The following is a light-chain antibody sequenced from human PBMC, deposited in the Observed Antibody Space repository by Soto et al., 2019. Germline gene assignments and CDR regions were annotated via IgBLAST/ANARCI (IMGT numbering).Light chain of an antibody. CDR2: DAS. V-gene: IGKV3-20*01. Sequence: IVWTQSPVPPYLTPSEAATLSNRSRRSVSSSSFAWYQQKPGQAPRLLIYDASNRATGIPDRFSGSGSGTDFTLTISRLEPEDFALYYCQHYDTPFTFGPGTKVDIK. CDR3: QHYDTPFT. CDR1: RSVSSSS. J-gene: IGKJ3*01.